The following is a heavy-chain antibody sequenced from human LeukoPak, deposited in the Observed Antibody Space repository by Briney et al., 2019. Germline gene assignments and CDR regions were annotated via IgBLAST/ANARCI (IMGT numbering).Heavy chain of an antibody. V-gene: IGHV3-23*01. Sequence: GGSLRLSCAASGFTFSSYAMSWVRQAPGKGLEWVSAISGSGGSTYYADSAKGRFTISRDKSKNTLYLQMNSLRAEDTAVYYCATRGGWSLDYWGQGTLVTVSS. CDR3: ATRGGWSLDY. CDR2: ISGSGGST. J-gene: IGHJ4*02. D-gene: IGHD2-15*01. CDR1: GFTFSSYA.